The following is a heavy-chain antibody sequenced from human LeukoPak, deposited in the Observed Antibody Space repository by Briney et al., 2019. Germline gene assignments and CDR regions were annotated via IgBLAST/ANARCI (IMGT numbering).Heavy chain of an antibody. CDR1: GYTFTSYD. CDR2: MNPNTGNT. J-gene: IGHJ5*02. V-gene: IGHV1-8*03. CDR3: ARGVGNWFDP. Sequence: ASVKVSCKASGYTFTSYDINWVRQAPGQGLEWMGWMNPNTGNTGYAQKFQGRVTITRDTSISTAYMELSSLRSEDTAVYYCARGVGNWFDPWGQGTPVTVSS. D-gene: IGHD1-26*01.